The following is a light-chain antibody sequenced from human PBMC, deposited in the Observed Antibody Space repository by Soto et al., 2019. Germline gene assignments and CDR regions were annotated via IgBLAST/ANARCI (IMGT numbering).Light chain of an antibody. CDR1: QSVSSN. J-gene: IGKJ1*01. Sequence: EIVMTQSPATLSVSPGERATLSCRASQSVSSNLAWYQQKPGQAPRLCIYGASTRATGIPARFSGSGSGTEFTLTISSLQSDDSAVYYCQQYNNWPPWTFGQGTKVEIK. CDR2: GAS. V-gene: IGKV3-15*01. CDR3: QQYNNWPPWT.